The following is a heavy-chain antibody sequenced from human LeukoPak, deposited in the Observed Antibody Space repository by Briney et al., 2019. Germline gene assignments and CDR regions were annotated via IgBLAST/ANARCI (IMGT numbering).Heavy chain of an antibody. Sequence: PGGSLRLSCAASGLTFSNYWMTWVRQAPGKGLEWVVDIKQDGSEKLYVKSVRGRFTISRDNAKMSLFLQMNSLRAEDTAVYYCARDNGVVHGVYYMDVWGKGTTVTVS. D-gene: IGHD3-3*01. V-gene: IGHV3-7*01. J-gene: IGHJ6*03. CDR3: ARDNGVVHGVYYMDV. CDR1: GLTFSNYW. CDR2: IKQDGSEK.